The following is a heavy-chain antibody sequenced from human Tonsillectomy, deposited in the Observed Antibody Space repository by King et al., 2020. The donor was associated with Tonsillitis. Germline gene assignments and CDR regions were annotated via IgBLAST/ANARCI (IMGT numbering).Heavy chain of an antibody. J-gene: IGHJ6*03. CDR3: AREVQVDSGYDYYYYYMDV. D-gene: IGHD5-12*01. CDR2: IWYDGSNI. Sequence: QLVQSGGGVVQPGRSLRLSCAASGFTFSSYGMHWVRQAPGKGLEWVAVIWYDGSNIYYADSVKGRFTISRDNSKNTLYLQMNSLRAEETAVYYCAREVQVDSGYDYYYYYMDVWGKGTTVTVSS. CDR1: GFTFSSYG. V-gene: IGHV3-33*01.